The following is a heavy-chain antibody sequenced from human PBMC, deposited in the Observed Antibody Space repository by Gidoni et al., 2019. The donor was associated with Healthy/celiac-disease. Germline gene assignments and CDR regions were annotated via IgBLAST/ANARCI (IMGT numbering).Heavy chain of an antibody. CDR2: ISYDGSNK. CDR1: GFTFSSYG. V-gene: IGHV3-30*18. D-gene: IGHD6-6*01. CDR3: AKIEHDSSSGVFDKVSQVWAFDI. J-gene: IGHJ3*02. Sequence: QVQLVASGGGVVQPGRSLRLSCAASGFTFSSYGMPWVRQAPGKGLEWVAVISYDGSNKYYADSVKGRFTISRDNSKNTLYLQMNSLRAEDTAVYYCAKIEHDSSSGVFDKVSQVWAFDIWGQGTMVTVSS.